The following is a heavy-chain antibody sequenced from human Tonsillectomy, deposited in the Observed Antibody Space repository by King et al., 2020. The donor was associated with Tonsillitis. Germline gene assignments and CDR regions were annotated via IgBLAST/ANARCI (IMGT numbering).Heavy chain of an antibody. CDR1: GGSISTSSYY. CDR3: ARPSAGAGGTGEFDS. CDR2: VYQTGST. J-gene: IGHJ4*02. V-gene: IGHV4-39*01. Sequence: LQLQESGPGLVKPSETLSLTCTVSGGSISTSSYYWGWIRQPPGKGLEWIGSVYQTGSTYYNPSLKSRVTISVETSKNQFSLQLTSVTAADTAVYFCARPSAGAGGTGEFDSGGLGTLVTVSS. D-gene: IGHD1-1*01.